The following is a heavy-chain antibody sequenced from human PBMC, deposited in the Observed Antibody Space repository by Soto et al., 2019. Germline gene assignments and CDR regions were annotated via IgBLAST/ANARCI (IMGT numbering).Heavy chain of an antibody. V-gene: IGHV3-7*01. CDR1: GFTFSSFW. D-gene: IGHD3-3*01. J-gene: IGHJ4*02. CDR2: INQYGSEK. Sequence: GGSLRLSCAASGFTFSSFWITWVRQAPGKGLEWVANINQYGSEKHYVDSVKGRFTLSRDNAENSVYLQMNSLRADDTAGYYCARDFGVQELDYWGQGTLVTVSS. CDR3: ARDFGVQELDY.